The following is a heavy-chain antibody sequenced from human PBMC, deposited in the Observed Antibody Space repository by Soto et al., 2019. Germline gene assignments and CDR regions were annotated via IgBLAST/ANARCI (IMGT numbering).Heavy chain of an antibody. Sequence: EVGLLESGGGLAQPGGSLRLSCAASAFTFNNYAMSWVRRAPEKGLEWISGISSGGESTVYADSVRGRFTISRDNSKXXXXXXXXXXXXXXXXXXXXXXXXXXXXXXXXXXXXDYWGQGSLVTVSS. V-gene: IGHV3-23*01. CDR1: AFTFNNYA. CDR2: ISSGGEST. CDR3: XXXXXXXXXXXXXXXXDY. J-gene: IGHJ4*02.